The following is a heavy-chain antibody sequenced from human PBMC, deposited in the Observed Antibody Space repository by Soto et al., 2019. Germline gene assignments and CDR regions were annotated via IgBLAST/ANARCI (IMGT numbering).Heavy chain of an antibody. J-gene: IGHJ5*02. Sequence: SASVKVSCKASGYTFTGYYMHWVRQAPGQGFEWMGWINPNSGGTNYAQKFQGRVTMTRDTSISTAYMELSRLRSDDTAVYYCARGQGDYVWGSYNWFDPWGQGTLVTVSS. CDR1: GYTFTGYY. CDR2: INPNSGGT. D-gene: IGHD3-16*01. CDR3: ARGQGDYVWGSYNWFDP. V-gene: IGHV1-2*02.